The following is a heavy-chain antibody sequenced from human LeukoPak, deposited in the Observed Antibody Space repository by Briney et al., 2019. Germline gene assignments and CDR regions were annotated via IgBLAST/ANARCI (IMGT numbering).Heavy chain of an antibody. D-gene: IGHD1-26*01. V-gene: IGHV3-74*01. CDR1: GFTFSSYW. Sequence: GGSLRLSCAASGFTFSSYWMHWVRQAPGKGLVWVSRINPDGSHTSYADSVEGRFTISRDNAKNTLYLQMNSLRAEDAAVYFCTRDSYISDVYYGMDVWGQGATVTVSS. CDR2: INPDGSHT. CDR3: TRDSYISDVYYGMDV. J-gene: IGHJ6*02.